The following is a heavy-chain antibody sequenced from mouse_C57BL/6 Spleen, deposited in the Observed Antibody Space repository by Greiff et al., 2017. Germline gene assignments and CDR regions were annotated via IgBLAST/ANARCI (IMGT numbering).Heavy chain of an antibody. CDR3: ASYYDYDNSYAMDY. CDR1: GFNIKNTY. CDR2: IDPANGNT. Sequence: EVQLQQSVAELVRPGASVKLSCTASGFNIKNTYMHWVKQRPEQGLEWIGRIDPANGNTKYAPKFQGKATITADPSSNKAYLQLSSLTSEDTAIYYCASYYDYDNSYAMDYWGQGTSVTVSS. J-gene: IGHJ4*01. V-gene: IGHV14-3*01. D-gene: IGHD2-4*01.